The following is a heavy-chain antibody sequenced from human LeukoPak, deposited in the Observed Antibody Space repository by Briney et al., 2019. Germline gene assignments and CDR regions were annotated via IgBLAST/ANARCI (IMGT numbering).Heavy chain of an antibody. CDR3: ATTRGFHWVYYYYYYMDV. Sequence: GGTLRLSCAASGFTFSSYSMNWVRQAPGKGLEWVSYISSSSSTIYYADSVKGRFTISRDNAKNSLYLQMNSLRAEDTAVYYCATTRGFHWVYYYYYYMDVWGKGTTVTISS. CDR2: ISSSSSTI. D-gene: IGHD7-27*01. V-gene: IGHV3-48*01. CDR1: GFTFSSYS. J-gene: IGHJ6*03.